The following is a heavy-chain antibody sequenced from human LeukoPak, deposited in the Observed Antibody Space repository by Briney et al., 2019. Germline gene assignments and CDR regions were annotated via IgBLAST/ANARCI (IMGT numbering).Heavy chain of an antibody. Sequence: SETLSLTCTVSGVSISSGSYYWSWLRQPAGKGLEWIGRIYTSGSTNYNPSLKSRVTISVDTSKNQFSLKLSSVTAADTAVYYCARDRVGTRSDGMDVWGQGTTVTVSS. CDR2: IYTSGST. J-gene: IGHJ6*02. CDR1: GVSISSGSYY. V-gene: IGHV4-61*02. CDR3: ARDRVGTRSDGMDV. D-gene: IGHD1-26*01.